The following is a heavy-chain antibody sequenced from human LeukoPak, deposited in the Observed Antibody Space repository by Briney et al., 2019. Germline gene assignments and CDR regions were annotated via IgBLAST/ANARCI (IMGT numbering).Heavy chain of an antibody. CDR1: GYTFTSNY. D-gene: IGHD4-17*01. CDR3: AAPTVTTLYYGMDV. CDR2: IYPRDGST. Sequence: ASVKVSCKASGYTFTSNYIHWVRQAPGQGLEWMGMIYPRDGSTSYAQKFQGRVTVTRDMSTSTAYMELSSLRSEDTAVYYCAAPTVTTLYYGMDVWGQGTTVTVSS. V-gene: IGHV1-46*01. J-gene: IGHJ6*02.